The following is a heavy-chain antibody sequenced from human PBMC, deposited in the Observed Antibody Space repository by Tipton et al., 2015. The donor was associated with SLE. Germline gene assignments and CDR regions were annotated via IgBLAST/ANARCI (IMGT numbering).Heavy chain of an antibody. CDR1: GGSFSGYY. Sequence: TLSLTCAVYGGSFSGYYWSWIRQPPGKGLEWIGEINHSGSTNYNPSLKSRVTISVDTSKNQFSLKLSSVTAADTAVYYCARVEAVATTYFDYWGQGTLVTVSS. J-gene: IGHJ4*02. CDR3: ARVEAVATTYFDY. D-gene: IGHD5-12*01. V-gene: IGHV4-34*01. CDR2: INHSGST.